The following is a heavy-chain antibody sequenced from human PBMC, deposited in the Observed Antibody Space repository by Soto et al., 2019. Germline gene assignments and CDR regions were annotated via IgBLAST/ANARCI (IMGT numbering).Heavy chain of an antibody. J-gene: IGHJ6*03. Sequence: QVQLVESGGGVVQPGRSLRLSCAASGFTFSSYGMHWVRQAPGKGLEWVAIISFDGSNRYYADSVKGRFTISRDSSKNTLYLQVNSLRAEDTAVYYCARGAGLSQYNYYITVWGKGTTVTVSS. V-gene: IGHV3-33*01. CDR1: GFTFSSYG. D-gene: IGHD6-19*01. CDR3: ARGAGLSQYNYYITV. CDR2: ISFDGSNR.